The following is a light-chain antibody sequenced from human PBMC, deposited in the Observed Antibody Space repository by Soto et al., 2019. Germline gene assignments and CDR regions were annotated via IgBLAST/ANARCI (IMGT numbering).Light chain of an antibody. CDR1: QSVSSSY. CDR3: QQYNNWPRGS. J-gene: IGKJ1*01. V-gene: IGKV3-20*01. CDR2: AAS. Sequence: EIVLTQSPGTLSLSPGERATLSCRASQSVSSSYLAWYQQKPGQTPRLLIYAASSRATGIPDRFSGSGSGTDFTLTISRLEPEDFAVYYCQQYNNWPRGSFGQGTKVDIK.